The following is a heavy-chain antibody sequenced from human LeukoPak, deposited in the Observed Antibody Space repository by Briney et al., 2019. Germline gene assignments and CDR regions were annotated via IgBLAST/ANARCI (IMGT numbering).Heavy chain of an antibody. J-gene: IGHJ4*02. D-gene: IGHD3-22*01. Sequence: GGSLRLSCAASGFTFSSYSMNWVRQAPGKGLEWVSSISRSSSYIYYADSVKCRFNISRNNARNSLYLQMNSLRAEDTAVYYYARPNTHDYYDSSGYYGYYFDYWGQGTLVTVSS. V-gene: IGHV3-21*01. CDR3: ARPNTHDYYDSSGYYGYYFDY. CDR2: ISRSSSYI. CDR1: GFTFSSYS.